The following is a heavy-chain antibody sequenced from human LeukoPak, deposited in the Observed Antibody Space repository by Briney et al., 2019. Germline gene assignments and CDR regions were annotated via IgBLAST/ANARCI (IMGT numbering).Heavy chain of an antibody. CDR2: INHSGST. D-gene: IGHD4-23*01. Sequence: SETLSLTCGVYGGSFSGYYWSWIRQPPGKGLEWIGEINHSGSTKYNPSLKSRVTISVDTSKNQFSLKLSSVTAADTAVYYCAREDYGGNFGAFDYWGQGTLVTVSS. CDR3: AREDYGGNFGAFDY. V-gene: IGHV4-34*01. J-gene: IGHJ4*02. CDR1: GGSFSGYY.